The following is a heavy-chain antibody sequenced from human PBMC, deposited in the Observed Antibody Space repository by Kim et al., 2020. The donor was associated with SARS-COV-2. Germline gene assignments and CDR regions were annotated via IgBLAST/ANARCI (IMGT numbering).Heavy chain of an antibody. J-gene: IGHJ3*02. CDR1: GFTFSSYS. CDR2: ISSSSSYI. Sequence: GGSLRLSCAASGFTFSSYSMNWVRQAPGKGLEWVSSISSSSSYIYYADSVKGRFTISRDNAKNSLYLQMNSLRAEDTAVYYCARDRRGTTVTPDAFDIWGQGTMVTVSS. D-gene: IGHD4-17*01. CDR3: ARDRRGTTVTPDAFDI. V-gene: IGHV3-21*01.